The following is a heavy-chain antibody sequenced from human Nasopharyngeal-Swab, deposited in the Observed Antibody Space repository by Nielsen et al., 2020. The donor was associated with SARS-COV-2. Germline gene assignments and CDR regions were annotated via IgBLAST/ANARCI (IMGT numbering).Heavy chain of an antibody. V-gene: IGHV3-11*04. CDR1: GFTFSDYY. CDR2: ISSSGSTI. D-gene: IGHD3-22*01. CDR3: AREPGYDSSGYALGY. Sequence: GASLNISCAASGFTFSDYYMSWIRQAPGKGLEWVSYISSSGSTIYYADSVKGRFTISRDNAKNSLYLQMNSLRAEDTAVYYCAREPGYDSSGYALGYWGQGTLVTVSS. J-gene: IGHJ4*02.